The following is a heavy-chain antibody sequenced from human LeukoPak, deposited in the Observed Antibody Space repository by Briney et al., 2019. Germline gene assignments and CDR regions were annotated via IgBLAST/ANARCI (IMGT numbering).Heavy chain of an antibody. V-gene: IGHV1-18*01. D-gene: IGHD5-18*01. CDR3: ARVAGGYSYGYEDY. Sequence: ASMKVSCKASGYTFTSNGISWVRQAPGQGLEWMGWISAYSGHTNYARDLQDRVTMTTDTAARTAYMELRSLRSDDTAMYYCARVAGGYSYGYEDYWGQGTLVTVSS. J-gene: IGHJ4*02. CDR1: GYTFTSNG. CDR2: ISAYSGHT.